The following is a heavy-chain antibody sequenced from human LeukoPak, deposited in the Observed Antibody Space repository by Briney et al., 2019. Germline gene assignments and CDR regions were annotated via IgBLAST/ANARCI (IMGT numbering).Heavy chain of an antibody. J-gene: IGHJ4*02. CDR2: MNPNSGGT. V-gene: IGHV1-2*02. CDR3: ARADYGDY. D-gene: IGHD4-17*01. Sequence: GASVKVSCKASGYTFTSYDINWVRQATGQGLEWMGWMNPNSGGTNYAQKFQGRVTMTRDTSISTAYMELSRLRSDDTAVYYCARADYGDYWGQGTLVTVSS. CDR1: GYTFTSYD.